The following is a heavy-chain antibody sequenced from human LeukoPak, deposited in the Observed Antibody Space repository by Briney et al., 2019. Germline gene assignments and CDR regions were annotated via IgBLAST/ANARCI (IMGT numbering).Heavy chain of an antibody. D-gene: IGHD6-19*01. CDR2: ITATGDTA. Sequence: GGSLRLSCAASGFTFSDYYMSWIRQAPGKGLEWVAIITATGDTAYYADSVKGRFTISRDNSRNTVYMQMDSLRAEDTAIYYCAGDRNSDWYSPLDYWGQGSQVTVSP. V-gene: IGHV3-23*01. CDR3: AGDRNSDWYSPLDY. CDR1: GFTFSDYY. J-gene: IGHJ4*02.